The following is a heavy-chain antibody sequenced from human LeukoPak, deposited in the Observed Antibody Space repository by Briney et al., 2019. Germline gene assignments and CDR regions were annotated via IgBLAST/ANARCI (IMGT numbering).Heavy chain of an antibody. CDR1: GGSISSYY. D-gene: IGHD6-19*01. J-gene: IGHJ6*02. Sequence: PSETLSLTCTVSGGSISSYYWSWIRQPPGKGLEWIGYIFHSGSTNYNPSLKSRVTISVDTSKNQFSLNLSSVTAADTAVYYCARLEAVAGKSSGMDVWDQGTTVTVS. CDR2: IFHSGST. V-gene: IGHV4-59*08. CDR3: ARLEAVAGKSSGMDV.